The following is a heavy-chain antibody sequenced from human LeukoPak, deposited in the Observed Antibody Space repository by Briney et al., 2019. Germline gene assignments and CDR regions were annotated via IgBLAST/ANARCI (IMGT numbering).Heavy chain of an antibody. CDR2: ISYDGHNE. CDR1: GFTFSSYG. V-gene: IGHV3-30*18. J-gene: IGHJ6*02. D-gene: IGHD5-12*01. Sequence: GGSLRLSCAASGFTFSSYGMHWVRQAPGKGLEWVAVISYDGHNEYYADSVKGRFTISRDNSKNTVLLQMNSLRVEDTAVYYCAKGVGYGGMDVWGQGTTVIVSS. CDR3: AKGVGYGGMDV.